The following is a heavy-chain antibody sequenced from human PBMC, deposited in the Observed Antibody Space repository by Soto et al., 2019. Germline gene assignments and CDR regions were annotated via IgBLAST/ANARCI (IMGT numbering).Heavy chain of an antibody. CDR2: TSYDGSNK. CDR3: GRDGEVGAVAETLEY. Sequence: QVQLVECGGGVVQPGRSLRLSCAASGFTFSTYAMHWVRQAPGKGLEWVAVTSYDGSNKYYADSVKGRFTISRDNSKNTLYLEMNSLRAEDTAVYYCGRDGEVGAVAETLEYWGHAPLVTVSS. D-gene: IGHD6-19*01. CDR1: GFTFSTYA. V-gene: IGHV3-30-3*01. J-gene: IGHJ4*01.